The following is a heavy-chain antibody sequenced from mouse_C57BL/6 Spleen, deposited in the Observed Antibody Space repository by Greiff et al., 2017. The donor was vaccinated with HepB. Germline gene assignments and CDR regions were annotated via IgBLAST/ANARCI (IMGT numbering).Heavy chain of an antibody. D-gene: IGHD2-3*01. V-gene: IGHV1-50*01. J-gene: IGHJ3*01. CDR2: IDPSDSYT. CDR3: SRYDTDGVFAY. CDR1: GYTFTSYW. Sequence: QVQLQQSGAELVKPGASVKLSCKASGYTFTSYWMQWVKQRPGQGLEWIGEIDPSDSYTNYNQKFKGKATLTVDTSSSTAYMQLSSLTSEDSAVYYCSRYDTDGVFAYWGQGTLVTVSA.